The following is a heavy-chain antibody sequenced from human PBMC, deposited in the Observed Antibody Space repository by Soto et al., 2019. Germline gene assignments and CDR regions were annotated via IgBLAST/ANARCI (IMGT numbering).Heavy chain of an antibody. CDR2: IYWDDDK. CDR3: AHSDDRLTTVTTWYY. CDR1: GFSLSTSGVG. V-gene: IGHV2-5*02. J-gene: IGHJ4*02. D-gene: IGHD4-17*01. Sequence: SGPTVVNHTQTLTLTFPFSGFSLSTSGVGVGWIRQPPGKALEWLALIYWDDDKRYSPSLKSRLTITKDTSKNQVVLTMTNMDPVDTATCYCAHSDDRLTTVTTWYYWGQGTLVTVSS.